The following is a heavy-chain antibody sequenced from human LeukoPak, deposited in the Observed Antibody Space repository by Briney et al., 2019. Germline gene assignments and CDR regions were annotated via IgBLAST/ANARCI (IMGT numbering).Heavy chain of an antibody. V-gene: IGHV3-21*01. CDR2: ISGSSKHV. D-gene: IGHD3-3*01. J-gene: IGHJ6*03. Sequence: GGSLRLSCAASTFTFSTYAMTWVRQAPGKGLEWVSSISGSSKHVYYADSVKGRFTISRDNARNSLYLQMDSLRAEDTAVYYCARPDYDFWTGSLGGHYMDVWGKGTTVTVSS. CDR1: TFTFSTYA. CDR3: ARPDYDFWTGSLGGHYMDV.